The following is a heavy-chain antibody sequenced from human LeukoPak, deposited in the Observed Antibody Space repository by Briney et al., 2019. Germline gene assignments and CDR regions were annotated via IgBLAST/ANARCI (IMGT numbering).Heavy chain of an antibody. Sequence: SETLSLTCAVSGGSISSSSYYWGWIRQPPGKGLEWIGSIYYSGSTYYNPSLKSRVTISVDTSKNQFSLKLSSVTAADTAVYYCARHAIAAAGANNKNWFDPWGQGTLVTVSS. CDR3: ARHAIAAAGANNKNWFDP. CDR2: IYYSGST. J-gene: IGHJ5*02. CDR1: GGSISSSSYY. D-gene: IGHD6-13*01. V-gene: IGHV4-39*01.